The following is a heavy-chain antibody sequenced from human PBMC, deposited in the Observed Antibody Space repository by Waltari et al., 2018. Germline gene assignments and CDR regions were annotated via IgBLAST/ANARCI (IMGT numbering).Heavy chain of an antibody. J-gene: IGHJ6*03. CDR3: ARGPYCGGDCYSSYYYYYMDV. CDR1: GFPSYDYG. Sequence: EVQLVESGGGVVRPGGSLRGSGGAPGFPSYDYGMRCVRQARGKGLAWVSGINWNGGSTGYADSVKGRVTISRDNAKNSLYLQMNSLRAEDTALYYCARGPYCGGDCYSSYYYYYMDVWGKGTTVTVSS. CDR2: INWNGGST. D-gene: IGHD2-21*01. V-gene: IGHV3-20*04.